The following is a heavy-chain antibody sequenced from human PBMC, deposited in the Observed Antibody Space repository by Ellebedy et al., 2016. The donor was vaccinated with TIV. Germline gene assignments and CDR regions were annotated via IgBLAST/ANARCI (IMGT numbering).Heavy chain of an antibody. D-gene: IGHD3-16*01. CDR3: ATSDYYYGMDV. V-gene: IGHV1-2*04. CDR2: INPNSGGT. CDR1: GYTFTGDY. J-gene: IGHJ6*02. Sequence: ASVKVSCXPSGYTFTGDYMHWVRQAPGQGLEWMGWINPNSGGTNYAQKFQGWVTMTRDTSISTAYMELSRLRSDDTAVYYCATSDYYYGMDVWGQGTTVTVSS.